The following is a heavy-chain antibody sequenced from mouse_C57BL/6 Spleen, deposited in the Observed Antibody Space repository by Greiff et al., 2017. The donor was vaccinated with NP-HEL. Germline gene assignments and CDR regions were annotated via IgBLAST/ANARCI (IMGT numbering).Heavy chain of an antibody. CDR2: ISDGGSYT. CDR3: ARDGYYYGSKGFAY. Sequence: EVMLVESGGGLVKPGGSLKLSCAASGFTFSSYAMSWVRQTPEKRLEWVATISDGGSYTYYPDNVKGRFTISRDNAKNNLYLQMSHLKSEDTAMYYCARDGYYYGSKGFAYWGQGTLVTVSA. V-gene: IGHV5-4*01. D-gene: IGHD1-1*01. J-gene: IGHJ3*01. CDR1: GFTFSSYA.